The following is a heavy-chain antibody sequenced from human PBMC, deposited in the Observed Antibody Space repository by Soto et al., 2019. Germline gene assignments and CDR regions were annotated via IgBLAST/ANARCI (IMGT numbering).Heavy chain of an antibody. CDR2: VYYGGNT. V-gene: IGHV4-39*01. J-gene: IGHJ4*02. CDR3: VRQGYYYDRSGPYYFDS. Sequence: PSETLSLTCTVSGDSISGSNIRYYWGWIRQTPAQGLEWIGSVYYGGNTYYSPSLESRVTISVDTSKNQLSLRLSSVTAADTALFYCVRQGYYYDRSGPYYFDSWGQGIPVTVYS. D-gene: IGHD3-22*01. CDR1: GDSISGSNIRYY.